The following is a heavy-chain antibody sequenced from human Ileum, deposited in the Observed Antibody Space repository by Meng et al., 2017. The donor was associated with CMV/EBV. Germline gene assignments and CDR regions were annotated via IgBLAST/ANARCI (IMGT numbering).Heavy chain of an antibody. CDR2: ITHSGRT. Sequence: QGQLQRGGAGLLKPSETLSLTCAVFGGAFTGYYWSWFRQSPGKGLGWIGEITHSGRTSYNLSLKSRVTISVDMSKYQFSLKLTSVTAADTAIYYCARGLASGWPDYWGQGTLVTVSS. J-gene: IGHJ4*02. CDR1: GGAFTGYY. CDR3: ARGLASGWPDY. V-gene: IGHV4-34*01. D-gene: IGHD3-10*01.